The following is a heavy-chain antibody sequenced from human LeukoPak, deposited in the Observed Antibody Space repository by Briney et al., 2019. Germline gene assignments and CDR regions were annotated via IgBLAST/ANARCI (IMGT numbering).Heavy chain of an antibody. J-gene: IGHJ4*02. Sequence: GGSLRLSCAASGFTFSSYAMSWVRQAPGKGLEWVSAISGSGGSTYYADSVKGRFTISRDNSKNTLYLQMNSLRAEDTAVYYCTKDGYSSSWYAFDYWGQGTLVTVSS. CDR3: TKDGYSSSWYAFDY. V-gene: IGHV3-23*01. CDR1: GFTFSSYA. D-gene: IGHD6-13*01. CDR2: ISGSGGST.